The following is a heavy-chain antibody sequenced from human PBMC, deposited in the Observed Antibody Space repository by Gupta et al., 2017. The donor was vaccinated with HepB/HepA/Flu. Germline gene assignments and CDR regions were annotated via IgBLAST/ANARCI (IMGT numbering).Heavy chain of an antibody. D-gene: IGHD1-1*01. CDR1: GYTFTSYA. CDR3: ARGATAGLDP. V-gene: IGHV1-3*01. CDR2: INAGNGNA. Sequence: QVQLVQSGAEVKKPGASVKVSCKASGYTFTSYALHWVRQAPGQRLEWMGWINAGNGNAKYSQKFQDRVTLSRDTSASTAYMEMSSLRSEDTAVYYCARGATAGLDPWGQGTLVTVSS. J-gene: IGHJ5*02.